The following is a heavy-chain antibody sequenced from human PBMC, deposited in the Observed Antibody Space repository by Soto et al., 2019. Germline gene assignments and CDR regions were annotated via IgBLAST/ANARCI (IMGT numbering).Heavy chain of an antibody. CDR2: IYHSGST. D-gene: IGHD3-22*01. CDR3: ARDLSSSGHRGAFDI. Sequence: SETLSLTCAVSGGSISSSNWWSWVRQPPGKGLEWIGEIYHSGSTNYNPSLKSRVTISVDKSKNQFSLKLSSVTAADTAVYYCARDLSSSGHRGAFDIWGQGTMVTVS. J-gene: IGHJ3*02. V-gene: IGHV4-4*02. CDR1: GGSISSSNW.